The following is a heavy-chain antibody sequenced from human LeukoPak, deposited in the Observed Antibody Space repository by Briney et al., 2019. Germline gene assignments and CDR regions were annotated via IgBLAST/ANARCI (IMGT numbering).Heavy chain of an antibody. D-gene: IGHD5-18*01. V-gene: IGHV3-30-3*01. J-gene: IGHJ6*02. Sequence: GGSLRLSCAASGFTFSSYAMHWVRQAPGKGLEWVAVISYDGSNKYYADSVKGRFTISRDNSKNTLYLQMNSLRAEDTAVYYCGRGQRGYSYGRDYYYYGMDVWGQGTTVTVSS. CDR2: ISYDGSNK. CDR3: GRGQRGYSYGRDYYYYGMDV. CDR1: GFTFSSYA.